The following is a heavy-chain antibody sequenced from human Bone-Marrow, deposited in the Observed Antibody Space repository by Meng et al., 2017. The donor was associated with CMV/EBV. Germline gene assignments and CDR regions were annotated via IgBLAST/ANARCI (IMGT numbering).Heavy chain of an antibody. CDR2: ISGSGGST. V-gene: IGHV3-23*01. CDR1: GFTFSSYA. J-gene: IGHJ6*02. D-gene: IGHD3-3*01. Sequence: GESLKISCAASGFTFSSYAMSWVRQAPGKGLEWVSAISGSGGSTYYADSVKGRFTISRDNSKNTLYLQMNSLRAEDTAVYYCARETITIFEGDYYYYGMDVWGQGTTVTVSS. CDR3: ARETITIFEGDYYYYGMDV.